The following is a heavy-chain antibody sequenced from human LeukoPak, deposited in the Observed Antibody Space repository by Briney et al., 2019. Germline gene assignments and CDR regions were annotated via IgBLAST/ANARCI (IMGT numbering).Heavy chain of an antibody. CDR1: GFTVSGNY. V-gene: IGHV3-53*05. CDR3: AKVLGGSYYKVIDC. D-gene: IGHD1-26*01. J-gene: IGHJ4*02. CDR2: IYSGGST. Sequence: GGSLRLSCAASGFTVSGNYMSWVRQAPGKGLEWVSVIYSGGSTYYADSVKGRFTISRDNSKNTLYLQMNGLGAEDTAVYYCAKVLGGSYYKVIDCWGQGTLVTVSS.